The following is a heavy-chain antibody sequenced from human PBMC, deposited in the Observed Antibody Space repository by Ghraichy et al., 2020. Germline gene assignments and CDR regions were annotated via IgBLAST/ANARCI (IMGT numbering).Heavy chain of an antibody. Sequence: GESLNISCAASGFTFGNYAMNWVRQAPGKGLEWVSGISASGGSTYYADSVKGRFTISRDNSKNTLWLQMNSLRAEDTALYYCAKVIVTDYFYYGMDVWGQGTTVTVSS. CDR3: AKVIVTDYFYYGMDV. CDR1: GFTFGNYA. CDR2: ISASGGST. J-gene: IGHJ6*02. D-gene: IGHD2-15*01. V-gene: IGHV3-23*01.